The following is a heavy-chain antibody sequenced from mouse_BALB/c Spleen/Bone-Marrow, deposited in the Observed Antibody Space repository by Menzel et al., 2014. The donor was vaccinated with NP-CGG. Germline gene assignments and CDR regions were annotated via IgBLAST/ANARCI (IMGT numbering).Heavy chain of an antibody. D-gene: IGHD2-1*01. J-gene: IGHJ3*01. Sequence: VQLQQSGAELAKPGASVKMSCKTSGYTFTTYWIHWVKQRPGQGLEWIGYINPSTGYTEYNQKFKDKATLTADKSSSTAYMHLSSLTSEEFAVYYCAREGIYYGNTWFAYWGQGTLVTVSA. CDR3: AREGIYYGNTWFAY. CDR1: GYTFTTYW. CDR2: INPSTGYT. V-gene: IGHV1-7*01.